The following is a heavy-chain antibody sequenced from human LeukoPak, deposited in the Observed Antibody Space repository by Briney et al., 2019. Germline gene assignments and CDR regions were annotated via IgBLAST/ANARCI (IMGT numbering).Heavy chain of an antibody. CDR2: IYPGDSDT. CDR1: GYSFTTHW. J-gene: IGHJ4*02. CDR3: ARHGKFYGDYEIDY. V-gene: IGHV5-51*01. Sequence: GESLKISCKASGYSFTTHWIGWVRQMPGKGLEWMGIIYPGDSDTRYSPSFQGHVTISADKSISTAYLQWSSLKASDTAMYYCARHGKFYGDYEIDYWGQGTLVTVSS. D-gene: IGHD4-17*01.